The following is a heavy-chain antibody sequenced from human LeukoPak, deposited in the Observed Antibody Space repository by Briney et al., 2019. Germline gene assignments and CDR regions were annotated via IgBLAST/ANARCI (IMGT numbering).Heavy chain of an antibody. CDR2: IYTSGST. D-gene: IGHD4-17*01. J-gene: IGHJ4*02. V-gene: IGHV4-4*07. CDR3: ARGIESYGDYGY. CDR1: GDSIRSYY. Sequence: SETLSLTCTVSGDSIRSYYWSWIRQPAGKGLEWIGRIYTSGSTNHNPSLQNRVTMSVDTSENQFSLKPSSLTAADTAIYYCARGIESYGDYGYWGQGILVTVSS.